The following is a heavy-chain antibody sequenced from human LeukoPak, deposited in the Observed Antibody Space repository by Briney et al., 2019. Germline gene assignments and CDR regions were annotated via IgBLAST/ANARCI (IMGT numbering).Heavy chain of an antibody. CDR1: AGSITTYY. CDR2: IYNNGFT. J-gene: IGHJ4*01. D-gene: IGHD5-12*01. CDR3: ARDRGGYDLDY. V-gene: IGHV4-59*01. Sequence: KPSETLSLTCTVFAGSITTYYWNWIRQAPGKGLEWIGYIYNNGFTKYNPSLRSRVTISLDTSKNQFSLKLSSVTAADTAVYYCARDRGGYDLDYWGHGTLVTVSS.